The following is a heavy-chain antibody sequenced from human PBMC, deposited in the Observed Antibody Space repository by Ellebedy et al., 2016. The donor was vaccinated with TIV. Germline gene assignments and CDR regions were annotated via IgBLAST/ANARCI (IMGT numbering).Heavy chain of an antibody. CDR3: ARRASYGDYAVQVNPWFDP. Sequence: GGSLRLSCAASGFNFRSYWMTWVRQAPGKGLEWVAKIRQEGDEIYYVESVKGRFTISRANAKNSLFLQMNSLRVEDTAVYYCARRASYGDYAVQVNPWFDPWGQGTLVTVSS. D-gene: IGHD4-17*01. CDR1: GFNFRSYW. J-gene: IGHJ5*02. V-gene: IGHV3-7*01. CDR2: IRQEGDEI.